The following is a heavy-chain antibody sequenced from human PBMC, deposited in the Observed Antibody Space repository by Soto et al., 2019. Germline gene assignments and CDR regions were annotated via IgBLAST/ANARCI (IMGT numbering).Heavy chain of an antibody. D-gene: IGHD4-17*01. Sequence: EVQLVESGGGLVQHGGSLKLSCAASGFTFTNYWIHWVRQAPGKGLVWVSRINSDGSNINYADFVKGRFTISRDNAKTTVYLQMNSLRAEDTAVYFCASSATGLYGDYNWGQGALVTVSS. CDR3: ASSATGLYGDYN. J-gene: IGHJ4*02. V-gene: IGHV3-74*01. CDR1: GFTFTNYW. CDR2: INSDGSNI.